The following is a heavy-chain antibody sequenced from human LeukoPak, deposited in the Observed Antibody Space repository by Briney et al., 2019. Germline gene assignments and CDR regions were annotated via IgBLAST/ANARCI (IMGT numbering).Heavy chain of an antibody. Sequence: SVKVSCKASGGTFSSYAISWVRQAPGQGLEWMGRIIPILGIANYAQKFQGRVTITADKSTSTAYMELSSLRSEDTAVYYCARVGHYYDSSGYYDNNFDYWGQGTLVTVSS. CDR3: ARVGHYYDSSGYYDNNFDY. CDR1: GGTFSSYA. D-gene: IGHD3-22*01. CDR2: IIPILGIA. V-gene: IGHV1-69*04. J-gene: IGHJ4*02.